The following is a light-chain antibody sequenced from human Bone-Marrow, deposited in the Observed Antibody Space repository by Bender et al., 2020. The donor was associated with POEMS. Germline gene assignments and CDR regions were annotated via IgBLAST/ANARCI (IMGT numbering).Light chain of an antibody. CDR2: EVY. V-gene: IGLV2-8*01. CDR3: SSSAGNNNLL. Sequence: QSALTQPPSVSGSRGQSVTISCTGTSSDVGTYSLVSWYQQHPGKAPKLMIYEVYKRPSGVPDRFSGSKSGNTASLTVSGLQADDEADYYCSSSAGNNNLLFGGGTKLTVL. CDR1: SSDVGTYSL. J-gene: IGLJ3*02.